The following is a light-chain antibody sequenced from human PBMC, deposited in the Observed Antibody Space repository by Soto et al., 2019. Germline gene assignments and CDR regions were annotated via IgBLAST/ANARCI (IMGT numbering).Light chain of an antibody. CDR3: QHRSNWPLT. CDR2: WAS. J-gene: IGKJ4*01. CDR1: QSLLSTSDNKNY. V-gene: IGKV4-1*01. Sequence: DIVMAQSPASLAVSLGERATVNCRSSQSLLSTSDNKNYLAWYQHKPGQPPKALIYWASTRESGVPERFSGSGSGTEFSLTINSLQAEDVAVYYCQHRSNWPLTFGGGTKVEI.